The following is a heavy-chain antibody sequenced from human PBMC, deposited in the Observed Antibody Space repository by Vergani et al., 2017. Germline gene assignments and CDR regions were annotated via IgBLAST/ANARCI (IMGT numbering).Heavy chain of an antibody. J-gene: IGHJ3*02. Sequence: EVQLVESGVGLVQPGRSLRLSCAASGFTFDDYAMHWVRQAPGKGLEWVSGISWNSGSIGYADSVKGRFTISRDNAKNSLYLQMNSLRAEDTALYYCAKAYCSSTSCYRGDAFDIWGQGTMVTVSS. V-gene: IGHV3-9*01. CDR2: ISWNSGSI. CDR3: AKAYCSSTSCYRGDAFDI. D-gene: IGHD2-2*02. CDR1: GFTFDDYA.